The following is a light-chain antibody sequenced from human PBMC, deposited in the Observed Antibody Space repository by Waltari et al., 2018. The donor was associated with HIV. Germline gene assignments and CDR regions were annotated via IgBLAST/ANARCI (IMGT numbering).Light chain of an antibody. V-gene: IGLV2-14*01. Sequence: QSALTQPASVSGSPGQSITISCTGTGSDVGAYDYVSWYQQHPGKPPTLLISEVTKRPSGVSKRSACSKSGNTASLTISGLQAEDEADYYCSSYSSSSTWIFGGGTKLTVL. CDR2: EVT. CDR3: SSYSSSSTWI. CDR1: GSDVGAYDY. J-gene: IGLJ2*01.